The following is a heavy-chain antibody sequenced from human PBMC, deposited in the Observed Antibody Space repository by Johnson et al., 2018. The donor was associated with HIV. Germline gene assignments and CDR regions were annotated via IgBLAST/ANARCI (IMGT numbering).Heavy chain of an antibody. D-gene: IGHD6-25*01. CDR1: GFTFSSYA. CDR3: AKGGVAAAKGAFDI. Sequence: VQLVESGGGVVQPGRSLRLSCAASGFTFSSYAMHWVRQTPGKGLEWVSGISWNSGSIGYADSVKGRFTISRDNAKNSLYLQMNSLRTDDTALYYCAKGGVAAAKGAFDIWGQGTMVTVSS. J-gene: IGHJ3*02. CDR2: ISWNSGSI. V-gene: IGHV3-9*01.